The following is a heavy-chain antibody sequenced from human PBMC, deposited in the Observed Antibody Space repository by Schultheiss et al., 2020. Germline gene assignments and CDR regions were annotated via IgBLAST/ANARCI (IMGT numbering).Heavy chain of an antibody. CDR3: ARDLHSYSSGWSFDY. V-gene: IGHV3-66*01. CDR2: IYSGGST. D-gene: IGHD6-19*01. CDR1: GFTFDDYA. J-gene: IGHJ4*02. Sequence: GGSLRLSCAASGFTFDDYAMHWVRQAPGKGLEWVSVIYSGGSTYYADSVKGRFTISRDNSKNTLYLQMNSLRAEDTAVYYCARDLHSYSSGWSFDYWGQGTLVTVAS.